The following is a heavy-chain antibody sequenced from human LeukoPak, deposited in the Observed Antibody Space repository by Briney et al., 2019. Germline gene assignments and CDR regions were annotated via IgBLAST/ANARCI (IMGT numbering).Heavy chain of an antibody. CDR3: ARDPSYYGSGSYYSNDGFDI. Sequence: ASVKVSCKASGYTFTTYGISWVRQAPGQGLEWMGWISTYNGNTKYAQKLQGRVTMTTDTSTSTAYMELRSLRSDDTAVYYCARDPSYYGSGSYYSNDGFDIWGQGTMVTVSS. CDR1: GYTFTTYG. J-gene: IGHJ3*02. D-gene: IGHD3-10*01. V-gene: IGHV1-18*01. CDR2: ISTYNGNT.